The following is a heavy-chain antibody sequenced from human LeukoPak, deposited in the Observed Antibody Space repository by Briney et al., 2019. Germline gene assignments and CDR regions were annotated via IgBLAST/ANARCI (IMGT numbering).Heavy chain of an antibody. CDR3: ARASGSYDY. CDR2: IYGGGGST. V-gene: IGHV3-23*01. D-gene: IGHD1-26*01. Sequence: GGSLRLSCAASGFTFSSYGMSWVRQAPGKGLEWVSAIYGGGGSTYYADSVKGRFTISRDNSKNTVYLQMNSLRAEDTAVYYCARASGSYDYWGQGTLVTVSS. J-gene: IGHJ4*02. CDR1: GFTFSSYG.